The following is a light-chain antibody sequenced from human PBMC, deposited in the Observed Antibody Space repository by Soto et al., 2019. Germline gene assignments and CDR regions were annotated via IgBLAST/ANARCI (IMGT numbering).Light chain of an antibody. V-gene: IGKV3-15*01. CDR3: QQYNNWLWT. Sequence: EIVMTQSPATLSVSPGERATLSCRASQSVSRNLVGYQQKPRQAPRLLIYGASTRATGIPARFSGSGSGTEFTLTISSLQSEDFAVYYCQQYNNWLWTFGQGNKVEIK. J-gene: IGKJ1*01. CDR1: QSVSRN. CDR2: GAS.